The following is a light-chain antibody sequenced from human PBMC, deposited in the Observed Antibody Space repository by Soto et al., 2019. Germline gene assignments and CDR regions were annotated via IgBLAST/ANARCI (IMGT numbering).Light chain of an antibody. CDR1: QSISTY. CDR2: EAS. CDR3: QQYNNWPGRT. J-gene: IGKJ1*01. Sequence: DIQMTQSPSSLSTSLGDRVTITCRASQSISTYLNWYQQKPGKAPKLLIYEASNLQGGVPSRFSGSGSGTDFTLTITSLQPEDFAVYYCQQYNNWPGRTFGQGTKVDIK. V-gene: IGKV1-39*01.